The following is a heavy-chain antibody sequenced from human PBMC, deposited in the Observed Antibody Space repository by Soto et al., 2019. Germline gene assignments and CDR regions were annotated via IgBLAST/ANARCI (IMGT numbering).Heavy chain of an antibody. D-gene: IGHD2-15*01. V-gene: IGHV3-48*02. CDR1: GFTFSNYD. Sequence: EVRLVESGGGLVQPGGSLRLSCAASGFTFSNYDVNWVRQAPGKGLEWVSYISSSGSTIYYADSVKGRFTISRDNAKNSLYLQMNSLRDDDTAVYYCARGWGCSGGSCYSESWGQGTLVTVSS. J-gene: IGHJ4*02. CDR3: ARGWGCSGGSCYSES. CDR2: ISSSGSTI.